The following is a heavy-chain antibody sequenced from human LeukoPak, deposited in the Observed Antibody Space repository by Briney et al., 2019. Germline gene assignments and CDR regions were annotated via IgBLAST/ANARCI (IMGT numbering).Heavy chain of an antibody. V-gene: IGHV1-2*02. CDR3: ARGQYYYGSGDFFGLDY. Sequence: GASVKVSCKASGYTFTGYYMYWVRQAPGQGLEWMGWINPNSGGTNYAQKFQGRVTMTRDTSASTAYMELSSLRSEDMAVYYCARGQYYYGSGDFFGLDYWGQGTLVTVSS. CDR2: INPNSGGT. J-gene: IGHJ4*02. CDR1: GYTFTGYY. D-gene: IGHD3-10*01.